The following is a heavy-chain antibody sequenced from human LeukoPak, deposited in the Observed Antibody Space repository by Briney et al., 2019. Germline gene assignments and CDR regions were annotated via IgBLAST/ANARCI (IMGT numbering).Heavy chain of an antibody. Sequence: PSETLSLTCTVSGGSISSYYWGWIRQPPGKGLEWIGYIYYSGSTKYNPSLKSRVTISVDTSYNQFSLKLSSATAADTAVYYCAKSGTYGDYGGYWFDPWGQGTLVTVSS. CDR1: GGSISSYY. CDR2: IYYSGST. J-gene: IGHJ5*02. V-gene: IGHV4-59*08. D-gene: IGHD4-17*01. CDR3: AKSGTYGDYGGYWFDP.